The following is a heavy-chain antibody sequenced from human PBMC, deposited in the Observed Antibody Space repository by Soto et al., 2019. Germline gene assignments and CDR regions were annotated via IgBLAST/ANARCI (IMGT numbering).Heavy chain of an antibody. J-gene: IGHJ4*02. CDR3: AKGGRSSSGLDFDY. CDR1: GFTFSSYA. D-gene: IGHD6-6*01. CDR2: ISGSGGDT. V-gene: IGHV3-23*01. Sequence: EVQLLESGGGLVQPGGSLRLSCAASGFTFSSYAMNWVRQAPGKGLEWVSTISGSGGDTYYADSVKGRFSISRDNSKYTLSLQMVSLRAEDTAVYYCAKGGRSSSGLDFDYWGQGTLVTVSS.